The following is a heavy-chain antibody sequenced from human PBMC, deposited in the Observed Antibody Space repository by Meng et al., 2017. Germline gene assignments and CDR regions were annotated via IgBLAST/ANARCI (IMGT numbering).Heavy chain of an antibody. CDR1: GFTFSSFA. Sequence: GHLVESGGGVVRPGRHLSLSCAASGFTFSSFAMHWVRQAPGKGLEWVAVISYDGSNKYYADSVKGRFTISRDNSKNTLYLQMNSLRAEDTAVYYCASMGYWGQGTLVTVSS. D-gene: IGHD3-10*01. CDR2: ISYDGSNK. J-gene: IGHJ4*02. CDR3: ASMGY. V-gene: IGHV3-30*01.